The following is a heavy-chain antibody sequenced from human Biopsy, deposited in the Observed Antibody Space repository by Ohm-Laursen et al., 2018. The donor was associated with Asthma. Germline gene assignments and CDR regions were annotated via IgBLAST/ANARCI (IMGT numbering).Heavy chain of an antibody. J-gene: IGHJ4*02. CDR3: ARDGPVGAPSDY. CDR1: GYTFISYA. Sequence: ASVKVSCKASGYTFISYAIHWVRQAPGQRLERMGWINAGSGNTKYSQKFQGRVTITRDTSASTAYMELRSLRSDDTAVYYCARDGPVGAPSDYWGQGTLVTVSS. CDR2: INAGSGNT. V-gene: IGHV1-3*01. D-gene: IGHD1-26*01.